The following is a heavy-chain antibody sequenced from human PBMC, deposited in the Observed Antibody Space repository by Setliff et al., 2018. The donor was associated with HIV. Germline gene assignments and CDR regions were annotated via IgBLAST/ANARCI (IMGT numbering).Heavy chain of an antibody. V-gene: IGHV4-39*01. J-gene: IGHJ4*02. Sequence: PSETLSLTCTVSNASISSGGFYWSWVRQHPGKGLEWIGYIYYTGSTYYNPSLKSRFTISVDVSKNQFSLKLTSVTAADTAVYYCARHHELTAHGLFDSWGQGTLVTVSS. CDR2: IYYTGST. CDR1: NASISSGGFY. CDR3: ARHHELTAHGLFDS. D-gene: IGHD1-7*01.